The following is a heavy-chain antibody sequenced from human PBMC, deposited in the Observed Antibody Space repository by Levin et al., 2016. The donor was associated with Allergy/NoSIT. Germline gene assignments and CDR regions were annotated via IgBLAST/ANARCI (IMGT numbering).Heavy chain of an antibody. D-gene: IGHD2-15*01. J-gene: IGHJ4*02. CDR1: GYTFTSYG. Sequence: ASVKVSCKASGYTFTSYGISWVRQAPGRGLEWMGWINTNTGNPTYAQGFTGRFVFSLDTSVTTAYLEINSLKTEDTALYYCAASHTPSQVPWALDYWGQGTLVTVSS. V-gene: IGHV7-4-1*02. CDR2: INTNTGNP. CDR3: AASHTPSQVPWALDY.